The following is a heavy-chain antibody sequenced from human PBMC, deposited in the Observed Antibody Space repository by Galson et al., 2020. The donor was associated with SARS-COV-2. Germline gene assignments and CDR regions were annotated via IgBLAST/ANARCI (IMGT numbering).Heavy chain of an antibody. Sequence: SETLSLTCAVYGGSFSGYYWTWIRQPPGKGLEWIGYIYHSGSTYYNPSLKSRAIISIDTSKNQFSLKLTSVTAADTAVYYCAREGKLLTKDYWGQGTLVTVSS. CDR1: GGSFSGYY. J-gene: IGHJ4*02. CDR2: IYHSGST. CDR3: AREGKLLTKDY. V-gene: IGHV4-34*09. D-gene: IGHD2-21*01.